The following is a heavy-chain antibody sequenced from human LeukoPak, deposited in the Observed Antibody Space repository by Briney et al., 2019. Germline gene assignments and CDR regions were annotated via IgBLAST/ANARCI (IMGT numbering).Heavy chain of an antibody. V-gene: IGHV3-73*01. J-gene: IGHJ4*02. CDR1: GFTFSGSA. D-gene: IGHD4-17*01. Sequence: GGSLRLSCAASGFTFSGSALHWVRQASGKGLEWVGRIRSTANGYATAYAASVKGRFTISRDNAKNSPYLQMNSLRAEDTAVYYCARVFIGDYGDYQFDYWGQGTLVTASS. CDR3: ARVFIGDYGDYQFDY. CDR2: IRSTANGYAT.